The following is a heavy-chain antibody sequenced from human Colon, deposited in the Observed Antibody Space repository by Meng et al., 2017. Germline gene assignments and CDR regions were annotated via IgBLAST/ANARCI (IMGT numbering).Heavy chain of an antibody. V-gene: IGHV3-30*04. Sequence: GESLKISCAASGFTFSSHKMHWVRQAPGQGLEWVAVISHDESYRFYADSVKGRFTISKDNSKNTVYLQMNSLRGKDTAVYFCAREPTVPGSNDLDYWGQGALVTVSS. D-gene: IGHD6-19*01. CDR2: ISHDESYR. CDR3: AREPTVPGSNDLDY. J-gene: IGHJ4*02. CDR1: GFTFSSHK.